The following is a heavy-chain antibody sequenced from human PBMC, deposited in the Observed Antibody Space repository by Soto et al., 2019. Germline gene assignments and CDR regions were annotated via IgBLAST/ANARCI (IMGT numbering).Heavy chain of an antibody. CDR1: GYTFTSYS. Sequence: QVQLVQSGAEVKKPGASVKVSCKASGYTFTSYSISWVRQAPGQGLEWMGWISAYNGNTNYAQKLQGRVAMTTDTSTSPAYMELRGRRSDDTAVYYCAREAPPADYWGQGTLVTVSS. CDR2: ISAYNGNT. J-gene: IGHJ4*02. V-gene: IGHV1-18*01. CDR3: AREAPPADY.